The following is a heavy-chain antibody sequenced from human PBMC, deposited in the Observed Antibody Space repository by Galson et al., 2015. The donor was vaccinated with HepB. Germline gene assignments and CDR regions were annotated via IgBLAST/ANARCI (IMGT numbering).Heavy chain of an antibody. CDR1: GGTFSSYA. V-gene: IGHV1-69*04. Sequence: SVKVSCKASGGTFSSYAISWVRQAPGQGLEWMGRIIPILGIANYAQKFQGRVTITADKSTSTAYMELSSLRSEDTAVYYCASNSPRMGATDHWGQGTLVTVSS. J-gene: IGHJ4*02. D-gene: IGHD1-26*01. CDR2: IIPILGIA. CDR3: ASNSPRMGATDH.